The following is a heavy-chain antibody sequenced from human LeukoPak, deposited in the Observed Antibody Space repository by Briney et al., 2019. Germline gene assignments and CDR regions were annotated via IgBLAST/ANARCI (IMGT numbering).Heavy chain of an antibody. J-gene: IGHJ5*02. CDR3: ARGRDWFDP. V-gene: IGHV3-7*01. Sequence: GGSLRLSCAASEFTFSTSWMSWVRQPPGKGLEWVANIKQDGSEKHCVDSVKGRFTISRDNAKNSLYLQMNSLRAEDTAVYYCARGRDWFDPWGQGTLVTVSS. CDR2: IKQDGSEK. CDR1: EFTFSTSW.